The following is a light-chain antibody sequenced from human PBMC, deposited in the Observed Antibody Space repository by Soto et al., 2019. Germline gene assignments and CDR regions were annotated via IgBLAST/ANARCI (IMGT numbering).Light chain of an antibody. CDR3: QQYNSYQYT. J-gene: IGKJ2*01. V-gene: IGKV1-5*03. CDR2: KAS. Sequence: DIQMTQSPSTLSASVGDRVTITCRASQSISSWLAWYQQKPGNAPKLLIYKASSLGGGITSRFSGSGSETEFTLTISSLQPEDFATYYCQQYNSYQYTFGQGTKLEIK. CDR1: QSISSW.